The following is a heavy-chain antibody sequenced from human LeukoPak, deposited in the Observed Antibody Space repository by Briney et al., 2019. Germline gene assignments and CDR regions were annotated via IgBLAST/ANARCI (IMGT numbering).Heavy chain of an antibody. V-gene: IGHV1-69*05. CDR3: ARVTLSPDCNSTSCYIGAFDI. J-gene: IGHJ3*02. D-gene: IGHD2-2*02. CDR1: GGTFSSYA. CDR2: IIPIFGTA. Sequence: ASVKVSCKASGGTFSSYAISWVRQAPGQGLEWMGGIIPIFGTANYAQKFQGRVTITTDESTSTAYMELSSLRSEDTAVYYCARVTLSPDCNSTSCYIGAFDIWGQGTMVTVSS.